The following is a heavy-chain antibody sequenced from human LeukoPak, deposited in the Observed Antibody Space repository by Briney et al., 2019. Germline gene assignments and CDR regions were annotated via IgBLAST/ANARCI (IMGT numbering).Heavy chain of an antibody. V-gene: IGHV3-33*01. CDR3: ARVKTGYSNHYYYYGMDV. J-gene: IGHJ6*02. CDR2: IWYDGSNK. CDR1: GFTFSSYG. Sequence: GGSLRLSCAASGFTFSSYGMHWIRQAPGKGLEWVAVIWYDGSNKYYADSVKGRFTISRDNSKNTLYLQMNSLRAEDTAVYYCARVKTGYSNHYYYYGMDVWGQGTTVTVSS. D-gene: IGHD4-11*01.